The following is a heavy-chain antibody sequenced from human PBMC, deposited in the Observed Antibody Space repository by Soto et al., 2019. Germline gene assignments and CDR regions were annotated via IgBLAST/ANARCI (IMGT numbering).Heavy chain of an antibody. CDR2: VYPNSGNT. CDR3: ARGHSGSYYVGYGIDV. CDR1: GYTFTSYD. V-gene: IGHV1-8*01. D-gene: IGHD1-26*01. Sequence: QVQLVQSGAEVKKPGASVKVSCKASGYTFTSYDINWGRQATGQGLEWMGWVYPNSGNTGYAQKFQGRVTMTRNTSISTAYMELSSLRSEDTAVYYCARGHSGSYYVGYGIDVWGQATTVTVSS. J-gene: IGHJ6*02.